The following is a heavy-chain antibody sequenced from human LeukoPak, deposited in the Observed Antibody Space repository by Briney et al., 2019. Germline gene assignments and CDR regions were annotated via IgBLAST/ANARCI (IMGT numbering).Heavy chain of an antibody. CDR3: AKGRYSSGWYYFDY. V-gene: IGHV3-30*18. D-gene: IGHD6-19*01. CDR1: GFTFSSYG. CDR2: ISYDGSNK. J-gene: IGHJ4*02. Sequence: GGSLRLSCAASGFTFSSYGMHWVRQAPGKGLEWVAVISYDGSNKYYADSVKGRFTISRDNSKNTLYLQMNSLRAEDTAVYYCAKGRYSSGWYYFDYWGQGTLVTVSS.